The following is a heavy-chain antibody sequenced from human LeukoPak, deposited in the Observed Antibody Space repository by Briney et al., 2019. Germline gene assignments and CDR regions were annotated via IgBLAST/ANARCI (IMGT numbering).Heavy chain of an antibody. CDR2: INPNSGGT. Sequence: ASVKCCCKASGYTFAGYYMHWVRQAPGQGLEWRGWINPNSGGTNYAQKFQGRVTMTRDTSISTAYMERSRVRSDATAVYYCARVPSTVTTTGYFDYWGQGTLVTVSS. CDR1: GYTFAGYY. J-gene: IGHJ4*02. CDR3: ARVPSTVTTTGYFDY. D-gene: IGHD4-17*01. V-gene: IGHV1-2*02.